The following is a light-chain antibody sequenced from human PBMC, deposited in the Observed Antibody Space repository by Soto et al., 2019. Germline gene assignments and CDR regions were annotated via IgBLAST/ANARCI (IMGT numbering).Light chain of an antibody. CDR1: SSNIGAGYD. Sequence: QSVLTQPPSVSGPPGQRVTISCTGISSNIGAGYDVHWYQQLPGTAPKLLIYGNSNRPSGVSNRFSGSKSGNTASLTISGLQAEDEADYYCSSYTSSSTKVFGTGTKVTV. V-gene: IGLV1-40*01. CDR3: SSYTSSSTKV. CDR2: GNS. J-gene: IGLJ1*01.